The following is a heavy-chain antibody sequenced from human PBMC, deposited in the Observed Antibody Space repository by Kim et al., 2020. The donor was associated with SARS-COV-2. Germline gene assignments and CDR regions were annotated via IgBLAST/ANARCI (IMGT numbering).Heavy chain of an antibody. D-gene: IGHD6-6*01. Sequence: PALRTRITLSVDTSKSQFSLKLSSVTAADTAVYYCARHLPDSSSYDAFDIWGQGTMVTVSS. J-gene: IGHJ3*02. V-gene: IGHV4-31*02. CDR3: ARHLPDSSSYDAFDI.